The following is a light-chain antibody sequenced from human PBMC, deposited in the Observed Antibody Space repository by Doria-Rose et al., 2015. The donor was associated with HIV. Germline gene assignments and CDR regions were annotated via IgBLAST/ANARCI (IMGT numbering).Light chain of an antibody. Sequence: DIQMTQSPESLGMSLGERATLNCKSNQSLLYTSKNYLAWYQQKPGQPPKLLIYCASTRQSGVPARCSGSGSGTDFTLTISSLEAEDVAVYYCQQYYDTPSFGPGTTVDIK. CDR2: CAS. V-gene: IGKV4-1*01. CDR3: QQYYDTPS. CDR1: QSLLYTSKNY. J-gene: IGKJ3*01.